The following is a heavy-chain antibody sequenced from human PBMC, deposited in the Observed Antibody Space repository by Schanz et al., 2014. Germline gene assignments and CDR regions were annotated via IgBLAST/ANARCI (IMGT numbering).Heavy chain of an antibody. Sequence: EVQLLESGGGLVQPGGSLRLSCAASGFTFSSYAMSWVRQAPGKGLEWVSALSGSGGSTYYADSVKGRFTISRDNAKNSMYLHMKSLRGEDTAVYYCARANYRRKINFDYWGRGTLVTVSS. CDR3: ARANYRRKINFDY. D-gene: IGHD3-10*01. V-gene: IGHV3-23*01. CDR1: GFTFSSYA. J-gene: IGHJ4*02. CDR2: LSGSGGST.